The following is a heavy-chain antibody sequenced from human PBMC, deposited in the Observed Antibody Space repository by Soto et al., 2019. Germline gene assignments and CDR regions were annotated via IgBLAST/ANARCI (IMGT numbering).Heavy chain of an antibody. CDR2: INAGNGNT. CDR3: ARGGNYDFWSGRVFDY. V-gene: IGHV1-3*01. CDR1: GYTFTSYA. Sequence: ASVKVSCKASGYTFTSYAMHWVRQAPGQRLEWMGWINAGNGNTKYSQKFQGRVTITRDTSASTAYMELSSLRSEDTAVYYCARGGNYDFWSGRVFDYWGQGTLVTVSS. D-gene: IGHD3-3*01. J-gene: IGHJ4*02.